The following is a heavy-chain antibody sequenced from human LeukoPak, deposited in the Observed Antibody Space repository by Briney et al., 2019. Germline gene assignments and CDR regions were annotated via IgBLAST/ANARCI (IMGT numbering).Heavy chain of an antibody. J-gene: IGHJ4*02. CDR1: GYTFTGYY. CDR3: ARDRKSGHCSGGSCYSAANDY. CDR2: INPNSGGT. Sequence: PGASVKVSCKASGYTFTGYYMHWVRQAPGQGLEWMGWINPNSGGTNYAQKFQGRVTMTRDTSISTAYMELSRLRSDDTAVYYCARDRKSGHCSGGSCYSAANDYWGQGTLVTVSS. D-gene: IGHD2-15*01. V-gene: IGHV1-2*02.